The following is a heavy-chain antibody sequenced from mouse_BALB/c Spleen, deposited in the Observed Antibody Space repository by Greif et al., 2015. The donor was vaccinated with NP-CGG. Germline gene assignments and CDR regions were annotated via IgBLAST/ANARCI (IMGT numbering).Heavy chain of an antibody. CDR2: ISTYYGNT. J-gene: IGHJ2*01. Sequence: QVQLQQSGPELVRPGVSVKVSCKGSGYTFTDYAMHWVKQSHAKSLEWIGVISTYYGNTNYNQKFKGKATMTVDKSSSTAYMELARLTSEDSAIYYCARYGGGSSLDYWGQGTTLTVSS. CDR3: ARYGGGSSLDY. CDR1: GYTFTDYA. D-gene: IGHD1-1*01. V-gene: IGHV1-67*01.